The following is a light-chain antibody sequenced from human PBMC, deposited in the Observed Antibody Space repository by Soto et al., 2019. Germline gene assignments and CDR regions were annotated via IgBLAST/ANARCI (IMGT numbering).Light chain of an antibody. CDR2: KAS. CDR1: QSISSW. V-gene: IGKV1-5*03. Sequence: DIQMTQSPSTLSASVGDRVTITCRASQSISSWLAWYQQKPGKAPKLLISKASSLESGVPSRFSGSESGAQFTLTISRLQPDDFATYFCQQSNSYSWTFGQGTKVEI. J-gene: IGKJ1*01. CDR3: QQSNSYSWT.